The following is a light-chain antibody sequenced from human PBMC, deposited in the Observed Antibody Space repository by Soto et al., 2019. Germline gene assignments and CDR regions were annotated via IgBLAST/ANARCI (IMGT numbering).Light chain of an antibody. Sequence: DIQMTQSPSSLSASVGDRVTITCRASQAISNYLAWYQQKPGKVPKLLIYAASTLQSGVPSRFSGSGSGTDFTLTISSLQPEDVATYYCQNYNSAPLTFGGGTRWLSN. V-gene: IGKV1-27*01. J-gene: IGKJ4*01. CDR3: QNYNSAPLT. CDR1: QAISNY. CDR2: AAS.